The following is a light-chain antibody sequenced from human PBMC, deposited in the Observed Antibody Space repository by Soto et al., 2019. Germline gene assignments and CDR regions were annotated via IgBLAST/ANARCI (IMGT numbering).Light chain of an antibody. J-gene: IGKJ1*01. Sequence: DIQMTQSPSTLSASVGDRVTITCRASQSIDTWLAWHQQKPGQAPKLLISKASSLESGVPSRFSGSGSGTELTLTTSSLKPDDSPTYYCQHYNSYRAVGQGTKV. CDR2: KAS. CDR3: QHYNSYRA. V-gene: IGKV1-5*03. CDR1: QSIDTW.